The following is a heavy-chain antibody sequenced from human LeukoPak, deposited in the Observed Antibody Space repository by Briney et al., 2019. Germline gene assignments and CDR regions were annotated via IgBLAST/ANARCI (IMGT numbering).Heavy chain of an antibody. CDR1: GFTFSSYG. J-gene: IGHJ3*02. D-gene: IGHD2-21*02. Sequence: PGGSLRLSCAASGFTFSSYGMHWVRQAPGKGLEWVAVISYDGSNKYYADSVKGRFTISRDNSKNTLYLQMNSLRAEDTAVYYCAKGWRRYCGGDCYSGDAFDIWGQGTMVTVSS. CDR3: AKGWRRYCGGDCYSGDAFDI. V-gene: IGHV3-30*18. CDR2: ISYDGSNK.